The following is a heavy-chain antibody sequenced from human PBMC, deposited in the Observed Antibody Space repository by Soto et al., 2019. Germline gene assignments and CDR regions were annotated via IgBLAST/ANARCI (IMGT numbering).Heavy chain of an antibody. CDR2: ISYDGSNK. V-gene: IGHV3-30*18. CDR3: AKVGYSVSYFDY. D-gene: IGHD1-26*01. J-gene: IGHJ4*02. Sequence: QVQLVESGGGVVQPGRSLRLSCAASGFTFSSYGMHWVRQAPGKGLEWVAVISYDGSNKYYADSVKGRFTISRDNSKNTLYLQMNSLRAEDTAVYYCAKVGYSVSYFDYWGQGTLVTVSS. CDR1: GFTFSSYG.